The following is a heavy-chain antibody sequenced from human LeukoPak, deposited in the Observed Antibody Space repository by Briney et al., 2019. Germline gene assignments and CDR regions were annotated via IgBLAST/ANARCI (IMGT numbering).Heavy chain of an antibody. CDR3: ARVTRDGYNRVGYFQH. V-gene: IGHV3-11*01. J-gene: IGHJ1*01. CDR2: ISSSGSTI. D-gene: IGHD5-24*01. Sequence: PRGSLRLSCAASGFTFSDYYMSWIRQAPGKGLEWVSYISSSGSTIYYADSVKGRFTISRDNAKNSLYLQMNSLRAEDTAVYYCARVTRDGYNRVGYFQHWGQGTLVTVPS. CDR1: GFTFSDYY.